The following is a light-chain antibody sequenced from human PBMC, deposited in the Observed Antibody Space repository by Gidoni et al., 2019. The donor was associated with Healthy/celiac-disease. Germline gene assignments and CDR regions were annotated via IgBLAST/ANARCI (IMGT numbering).Light chain of an antibody. CDR3: QQYNSYSQT. CDR1: QSISSW. J-gene: IGKJ1*01. CDR2: KAS. Sequence: DIQMTQSPSTLSASVGDRVTITCRASQSISSWLAWYQQKPGKAPKLLIYKASSLESGVPSRFSGSGSGTKFTLTISSLQPDDFATYYCQQYNSYSQTFGQXTKVEIK. V-gene: IGKV1-5*03.